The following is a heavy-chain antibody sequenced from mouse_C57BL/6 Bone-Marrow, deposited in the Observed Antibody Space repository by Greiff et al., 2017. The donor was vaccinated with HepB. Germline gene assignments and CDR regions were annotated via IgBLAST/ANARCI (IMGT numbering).Heavy chain of an antibody. Sequence: VQLQQSGAELVRPGASVKLSCTASGFNIKDDYMHWVKQRPEQGLEWIGWIDPENGDTEYASKFQGKATITADTSSNTAYLQLSSLTSEDTSVYYCTTEEGVGFAYWGQGTLVTVSA. J-gene: IGHJ3*01. V-gene: IGHV14-4*01. D-gene: IGHD3-3*01. CDR3: TTEEGVGFAY. CDR1: GFNIKDDY. CDR2: IDPENGDT.